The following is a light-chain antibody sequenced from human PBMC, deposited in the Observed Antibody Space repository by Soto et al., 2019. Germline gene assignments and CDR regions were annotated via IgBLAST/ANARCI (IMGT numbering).Light chain of an antibody. J-gene: IGLJ2*01. CDR3: QSYDSSNHVV. CDR2: EDN. V-gene: IGLV6-57*04. CDR1: IGSIDTHY. Sequence: NFMLTQPHAVSESPGKTATISCTRSIGSIDTHYVQWYQQRPGSAPTTVICEDNQRPSGVPDRFSGSIDSSSNSASLTISGLKTEDEADYYCQSYDSSNHVVFGGGTKVTVL.